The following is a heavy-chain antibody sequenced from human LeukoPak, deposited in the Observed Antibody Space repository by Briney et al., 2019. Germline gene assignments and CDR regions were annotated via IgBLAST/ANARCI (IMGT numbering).Heavy chain of an antibody. Sequence: GRSLRLSCAATGFTFSSYEMNWVRQAPGKGLEWVSYISSSGSTIYYADSVKGRFTISRDNAKNSLYLQMNSLRAEDTAVYYCLAIIVVVAATQFDFWGQGTLVTVSS. V-gene: IGHV3-48*03. CDR2: ISSSGSTI. CDR3: LAIIVVVAATQFDF. D-gene: IGHD2-15*01. J-gene: IGHJ4*02. CDR1: GFTFSSYE.